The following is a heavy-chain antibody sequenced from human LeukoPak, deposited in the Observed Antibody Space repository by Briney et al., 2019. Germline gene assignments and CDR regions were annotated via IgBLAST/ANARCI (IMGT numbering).Heavy chain of an antibody. Sequence: SQSLSLTCTVSGGSISSGSYYWSWIRQPAGKGLEWIGRIYTSGSTNYNPSLKSRVTISVDTSKNQFSLKLSSVTAADTAVYYCARDFAYSSGYPNWFDPWGQGTLVTVSS. V-gene: IGHV4-61*02. CDR3: ARDFAYSSGYPNWFDP. CDR2: IYTSGST. J-gene: IGHJ5*02. CDR1: GGSISSGSYY. D-gene: IGHD3-22*01.